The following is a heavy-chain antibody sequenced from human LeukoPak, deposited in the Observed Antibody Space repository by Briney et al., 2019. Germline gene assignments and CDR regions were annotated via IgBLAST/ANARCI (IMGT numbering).Heavy chain of an antibody. CDR3: ARQTRYCSSTTCSDLHHYYNYYIDV. V-gene: IGHV4-4*02. J-gene: IGHJ6*03. Sequence: SETQSLTCAVSGGSISSSNWWSWVRQPPGKGLEWIGEIYHSGSTNYNPSLKSRVTISVETSKNQYSLTLSYVTAADTAVYYCARQTRYCSSTTCSDLHHYYNYYIDVWGKGTTVTISS. CDR2: IYHSGST. CDR1: GGSISSSNW. D-gene: IGHD2-2*01.